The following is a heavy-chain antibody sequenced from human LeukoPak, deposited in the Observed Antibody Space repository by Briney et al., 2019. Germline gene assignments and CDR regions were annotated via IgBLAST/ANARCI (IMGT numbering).Heavy chain of an antibody. V-gene: IGHV3-48*01. Sequence: GGSLRLSCAASGFTFAIYTMNWVRQAPGKGLDWVSYITSSSSAIYYADSVKGRFTISRDNPKNSLYLQMNSLRAEDTAVYYCVRDLDSVAFFWGQGTLVTVSS. D-gene: IGHD1-1*01. CDR3: VRDLDSVAFF. CDR2: ITSSSSAI. CDR1: GFTFAIYT. J-gene: IGHJ4*02.